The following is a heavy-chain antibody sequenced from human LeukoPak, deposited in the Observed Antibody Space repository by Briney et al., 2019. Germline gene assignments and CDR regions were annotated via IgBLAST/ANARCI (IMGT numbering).Heavy chain of an antibody. CDR1: GFTVSSNY. J-gene: IGHJ4*02. CDR2: IKSKTDGGTT. V-gene: IGHV3-15*01. Sequence: GGSLRLSCAASGFTVSSNYMSWVRQAPGKGLEWVGRIKSKTDGGTTDYAAPVKGRFTISRDDSKNTLYLQMNSLKTEDTAVYYCTCPELLDYWGQGTLVTVSS. D-gene: IGHD1-26*01. CDR3: TCPELLDY.